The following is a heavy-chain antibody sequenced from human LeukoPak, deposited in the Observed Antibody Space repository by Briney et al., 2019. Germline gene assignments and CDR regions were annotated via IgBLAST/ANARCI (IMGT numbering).Heavy chain of an antibody. V-gene: IGHV3-53*05. CDR1: GFTVSSNY. Sequence: PGGSLRLSCAASGFTVSSNYMTWVRQAPGKGLEWVSVIYSGGNTYYADSVKGRFTISRDNSKNTLYLQMNSLRLKDTAVYYCARDNGSGDIPAYWGQGSLVTVSS. CDR2: IYSGGNT. CDR3: ARDNGSGDIPAY. D-gene: IGHD4-17*01. J-gene: IGHJ4*02.